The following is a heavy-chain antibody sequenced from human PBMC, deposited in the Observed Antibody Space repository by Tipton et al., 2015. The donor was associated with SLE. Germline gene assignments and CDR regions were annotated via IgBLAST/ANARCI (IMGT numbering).Heavy chain of an antibody. Sequence: TLSLTCAVYGGSFSGYYWSRIRQPPGKGLEWIGETNHSGSTNYNPSLKSRVTISVDTSKNQFSLKLSSVTAADTAVYYCARVCLKWELLDLGGMDVWGQGTTVTVSS. D-gene: IGHD1-26*01. CDR3: ARVCLKWELLDLGGMDV. CDR1: GGSFSGYY. J-gene: IGHJ6*02. V-gene: IGHV4-34*01. CDR2: TNHSGST.